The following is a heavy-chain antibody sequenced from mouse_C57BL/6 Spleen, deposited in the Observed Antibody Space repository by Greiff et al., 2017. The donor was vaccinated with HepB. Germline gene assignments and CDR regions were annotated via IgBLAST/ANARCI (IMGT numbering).Heavy chain of an antibody. CDR3: ARSDYGMDY. Sequence: VQLQQSGPELVKPGASVKISCKASGYAFSSSWMNWVKQRPGKGLEWIGRIYPGDGDTNYNGKFKGKATLTADKSSSTAYMQLSSLPSEDSAVYFCARSDYGMDYWGQGTSVTVSS. V-gene: IGHV1-82*01. CDR2: IYPGDGDT. CDR1: GYAFSSSW. J-gene: IGHJ4*01.